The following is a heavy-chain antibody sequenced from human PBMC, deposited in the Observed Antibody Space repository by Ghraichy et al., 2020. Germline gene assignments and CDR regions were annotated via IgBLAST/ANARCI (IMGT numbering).Heavy chain of an antibody. J-gene: IGHJ5*02. CDR3: VSQTGTTPSDWFDP. CDR2: ISGSGGST. CDR1: GFTVSSNY. V-gene: IGHV3-23*01. Sequence: GESLNISCAASGFTVSSNYMSWVRQAPGKGLEWVSAISGSGGSTYYADSVKGRFTISRDNSKNTLYLQMNSLRAEDTAVYYCVSQTGTTPSDWFDPWGQGTLVTVSS. D-gene: IGHD1-1*01.